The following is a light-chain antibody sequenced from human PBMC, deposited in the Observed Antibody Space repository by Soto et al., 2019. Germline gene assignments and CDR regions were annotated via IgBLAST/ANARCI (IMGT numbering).Light chain of an antibody. CDR1: QSVGSY. CDR3: HQYGSSPRT. V-gene: IGKV3-20*01. J-gene: IGKJ2*01. CDR2: DAS. Sequence: EIVLTQSPDTLSLSPGERATLSCRASQSVGSYLAWYQQKPGQAPRLLIYDASSRATGIRDRFSGSGSGTDFTLTISSLEPEDSAVYYCHQYGSSPRTFGQGTNLEIK.